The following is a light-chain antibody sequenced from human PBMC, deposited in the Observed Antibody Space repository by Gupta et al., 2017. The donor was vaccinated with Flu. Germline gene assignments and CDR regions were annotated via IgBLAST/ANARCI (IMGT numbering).Light chain of an antibody. CDR3: ATGDDSRNGLV. J-gene: IGLJ3*02. CDR2: SNN. Sequence: QSVLTQPPSASGTPGQGVTISCSGSNSNIENNYVYWYQLLPGTAPKLLIWSNNQRPSGVPARFSGSKSGTSATLAISGLRAEDEADYYCATGDDSRNGLVFGGGTTLTVL. CDR1: NSNIENNY. V-gene: IGLV1-47*01.